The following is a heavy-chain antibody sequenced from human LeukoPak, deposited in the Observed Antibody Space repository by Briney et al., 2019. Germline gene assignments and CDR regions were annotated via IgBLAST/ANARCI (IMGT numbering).Heavy chain of an antibody. CDR2: IYYSGST. CDR1: GGSISSGGYY. CDR3: AGEPLGDYVDY. J-gene: IGHJ4*02. Sequence: PSETLSLTCTVSGGSISSGGYYWSWIRQHPGKGLEWIGYIYYSGSTYYNPSLKSRVTISVDTSKNQFSLKLSSVTAADTAVYYCAGEPLGDYVDYWGQGTLVTVSS. V-gene: IGHV4-31*03.